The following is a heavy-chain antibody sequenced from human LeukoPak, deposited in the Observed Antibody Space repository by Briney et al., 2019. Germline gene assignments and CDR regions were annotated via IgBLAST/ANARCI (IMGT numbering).Heavy chain of an antibody. J-gene: IGHJ4*02. Sequence: PGRSLRLSCAASGFTFDDYAMHWVRQAPGKGLEWVSGISWNSGSIGYADSVKGRFTISRDNSKNTLYLQMNSLRAEDTAVYYCAKVVGYCSSTSCYKYYFDYWGQGTLVTVSS. CDR3: AKVVGYCSSTSCYKYYFDY. CDR2: ISWNSGSI. V-gene: IGHV3-9*01. CDR1: GFTFDDYA. D-gene: IGHD2-2*03.